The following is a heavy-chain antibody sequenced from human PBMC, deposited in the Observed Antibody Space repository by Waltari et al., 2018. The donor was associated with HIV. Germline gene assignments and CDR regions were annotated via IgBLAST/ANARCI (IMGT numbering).Heavy chain of an antibody. CDR3: ARGELAYCGGDCRTNDY. D-gene: IGHD2-21*02. CDR2: ISDSGNIM. CDR1: VFTFSSYV. J-gene: IGHJ4*02. V-gene: IGHV3-48*03. Sequence: EVLLVESGGGLVQPGGSLRLSCTASVFTFSSYVMNWVRQAPGQGLEWISYISDSGNIMYYADSVRGRFTISRDNAKRAMFLEMNSLRIEDTAVYYCARGELAYCGGDCRTNDYWGQGTLVTVSS.